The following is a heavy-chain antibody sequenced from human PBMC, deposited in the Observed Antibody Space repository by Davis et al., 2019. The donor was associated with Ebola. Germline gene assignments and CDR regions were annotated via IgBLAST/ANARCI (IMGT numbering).Heavy chain of an antibody. V-gene: IGHV3-53*04. CDR2: LYSDDST. CDR1: GFTVSSNY. CDR3: ARLNADFYYYYGMDV. D-gene: IGHD4-17*01. Sequence: PGGSLRLSCAASGFTVSSNYMNWVRQTPGKGLEWVSILYSDDSTYYADSVKGRFTISRHNSKNTLYLQMNSLRAEDTAVYYCARLNADFYYYYGMDVWGQGTTVTVSS. J-gene: IGHJ6*02.